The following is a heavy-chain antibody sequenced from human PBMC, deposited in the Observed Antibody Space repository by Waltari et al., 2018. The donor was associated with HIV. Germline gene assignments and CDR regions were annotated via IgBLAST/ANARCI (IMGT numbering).Heavy chain of an antibody. CDR1: VGSVSSSSYY. D-gene: IGHD3-22*01. CDR2: ICYSATT. V-gene: IGHV4-39*01. Sequence: QLQLQESGPGLVKPSETLSLTCTVSVGSVSSSSYYWGWIRQPPGKGLEWIASICYSATTNHNPSLKSRVTISVDTSRNQFSLKLRSVTAADTAVYYCARRDYYDSTGYYYDYWGQGTRVTVSS. CDR3: ARRDYYDSTGYYYDY. J-gene: IGHJ4*02.